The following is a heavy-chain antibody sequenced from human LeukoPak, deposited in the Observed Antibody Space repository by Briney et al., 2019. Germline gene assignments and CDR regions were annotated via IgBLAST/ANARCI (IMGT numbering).Heavy chain of an antibody. CDR2: ISYDGSNK. Sequence: GGSLRLSCAASGFTFSSCAMHWVRQAPGKGLEWVAVISYDGSNKYYADSVKGRFTISRDNSKNTLYLQMNSLRAEDTAVYYCAREYCGGDCYPYYYYGMDVWGQGTTVTVSS. V-gene: IGHV3-30-3*01. D-gene: IGHD2-21*02. J-gene: IGHJ6*02. CDR1: GFTFSSCA. CDR3: AREYCGGDCYPYYYYGMDV.